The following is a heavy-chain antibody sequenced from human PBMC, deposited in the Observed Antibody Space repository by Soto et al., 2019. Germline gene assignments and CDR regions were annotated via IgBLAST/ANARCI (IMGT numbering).Heavy chain of an antibody. CDR2: ISWNSGSI. CDR3: ARGXXLVRGYFDY. V-gene: IGHV3-9*01. CDR1: GFTFDDYA. Sequence: EVQLVESGGGLVQPGRSLRLSCAASGFTFDDYAXHXVRQAPGKGLEWVSGISWNSGSIGYADSVKGRFTISRDNAKNSLYLQMNSLRAEDTALYYCARGXXLVRGYFDYXGQGTLVTVSS. D-gene: IGHD6-19*01. J-gene: IGHJ4*02.